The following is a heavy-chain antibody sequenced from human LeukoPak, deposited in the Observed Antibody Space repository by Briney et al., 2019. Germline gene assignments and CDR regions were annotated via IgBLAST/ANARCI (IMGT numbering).Heavy chain of an antibody. D-gene: IGHD6-13*01. CDR2: MYYSGST. J-gene: IGHJ4*02. Sequence: AETLSLTCTVSGGSISSSSYYWGWHRQPPGKGREWLGSMYYSGSTYDNPSIKSRVTISVDTSKKQLSLKLSSVTAADTAVYYCARSVYSMNADSWGQGTLVTVSS. CDR3: ARSVYSMNADS. CDR1: GGSISSSSYY. V-gene: IGHV4-39*01.